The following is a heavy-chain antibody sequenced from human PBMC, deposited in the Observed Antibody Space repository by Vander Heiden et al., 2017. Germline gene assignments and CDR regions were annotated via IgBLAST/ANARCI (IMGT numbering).Heavy chain of an antibody. CDR1: AFTFSRHS. V-gene: IGHV3-21*01. Sequence: EVQLVESGGGLVKPGGSLRLSCAASAFTFSRHSMNWVRQAPGKWLEWVSSISSSSSYIYYADSVKGRFTISRDNAKNSLYLQMNSLRAEDTAVYYCARGSGAAAGTGNYYYGMDVWGQGTTVTVSS. CDR2: ISSSSSYI. CDR3: ARGSGAAAGTGNYYYGMDV. D-gene: IGHD6-13*01. J-gene: IGHJ6*02.